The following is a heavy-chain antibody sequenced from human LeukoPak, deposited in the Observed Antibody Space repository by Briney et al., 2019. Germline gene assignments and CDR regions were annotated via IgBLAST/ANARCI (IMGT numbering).Heavy chain of an antibody. D-gene: IGHD2-2*01. CDR2: IWYDGSNK. Sequence: PGRSLRLSCAASGFTFSSYGMHWVRQAPGKGLEWVAVIWYDGSNKYYADSVKGRFTISRDNSKNTLYLQMNSLRAEDTAVYYCARDAVVPAAMARWFDPWGQGTLVTVSS. J-gene: IGHJ5*02. CDR3: ARDAVVPAAMARWFDP. CDR1: GFTFSSYG. V-gene: IGHV3-33*01.